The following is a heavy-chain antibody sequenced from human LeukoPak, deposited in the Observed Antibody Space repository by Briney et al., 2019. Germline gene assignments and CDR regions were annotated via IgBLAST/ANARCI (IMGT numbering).Heavy chain of an antibody. Sequence: GASVNVSCKASGFTFTGYYLHWVRQAPGQGLEWMGWINPYSGGTNCAQKFQDRVTMTRDTSISTAYMEMSRLRYDDTAVYYCARRGYGSGSYEDYWGQGTLVTVSS. J-gene: IGHJ4*02. CDR1: GFTFTGYY. CDR3: ARRGYGSGSYEDY. CDR2: INPYSGGT. V-gene: IGHV1-2*02. D-gene: IGHD3-10*01.